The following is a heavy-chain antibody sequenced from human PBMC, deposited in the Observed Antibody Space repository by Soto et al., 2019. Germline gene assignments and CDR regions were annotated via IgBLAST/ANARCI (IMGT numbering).Heavy chain of an antibody. D-gene: IGHD3-22*01. CDR2: ISSSSSYI. CDR1: GFTFSNAW. J-gene: IGHJ4*02. Sequence: GGSPRLSCAASGFTFSNAWMSWVRQAPGKGLEWVSSISSSSSYIYYADSVKGRFTISRDNAKNSLYLQMNSLRAEDTAVYYCAREPDDSSGLNDYWGQGTLVTVSS. V-gene: IGHV3-21*01. CDR3: AREPDDSSGLNDY.